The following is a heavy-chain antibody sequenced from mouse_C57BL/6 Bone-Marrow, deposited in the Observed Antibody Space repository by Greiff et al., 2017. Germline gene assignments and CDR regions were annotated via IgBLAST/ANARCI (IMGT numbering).Heavy chain of an antibody. J-gene: IGHJ3*01. CDR1: GYAFSSSW. CDR3: ARMNPWFAY. V-gene: IGHV1-82*01. CDR2: IYPGDGGT. Sequence: LVEPGASVKISCKASGYAFSSSWMNWVKQRPGKGLEWIGRIYPGDGGTNYNGKFKGKATLTADKSSSTAYMHLSSLTSEDAAVYFCARMNPWFAYWGQGTLVTVSA.